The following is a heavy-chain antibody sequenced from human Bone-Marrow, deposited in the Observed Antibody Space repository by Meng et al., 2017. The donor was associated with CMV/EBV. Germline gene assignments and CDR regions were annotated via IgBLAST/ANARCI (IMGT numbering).Heavy chain of an antibody. J-gene: IGHJ6*02. CDR1: GFSFNSYA. V-gene: IGHV3-30-3*01. Sequence: GGSLRLSCAASGFSFNSYAMHWVRQAPGKGLEWVTIISHDGTKKYYADSVKGRFTISRDNSKNTLYLQMNSLGAEDTAVYYCARDRGCSSTSCYTLNGMDVWGQGTTVTVSS. CDR2: ISHDGTKK. CDR3: ARDRGCSSTSCYTLNGMDV. D-gene: IGHD2-2*02.